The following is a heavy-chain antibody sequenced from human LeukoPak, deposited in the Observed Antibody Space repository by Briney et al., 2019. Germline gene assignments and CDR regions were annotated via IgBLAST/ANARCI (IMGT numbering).Heavy chain of an antibody. CDR3: ARVMVRGLKATDY. CDR2: IKHDGSED. Sequence: YPGGSLKLSCAASGFTFSNYWMTWVRQAPGKGLEWVANIKHDGSEDYYLDSVKGRFTISRDNAKSSMWLQMNSLRAEDTAVYYCARVMVRGLKATDYWGQGTLVTVSS. CDR1: GFTFSNYW. D-gene: IGHD3-10*01. V-gene: IGHV3-7*01. J-gene: IGHJ4*02.